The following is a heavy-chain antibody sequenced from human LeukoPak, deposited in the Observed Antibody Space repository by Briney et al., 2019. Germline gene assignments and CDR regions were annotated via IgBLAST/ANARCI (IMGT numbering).Heavy chain of an antibody. V-gene: IGHV3-20*04. CDR1: GFSFGTYG. CDR2: INWNGAST. CDR3: ARGSAGIDY. Sequence: GGSLRLSCAASGFSFGTYGMSWVRQVPGKGLEWVSGINWNGASTGYADSVKGRFTISRDNAKNSLYLQMNSLRAEDTALYYCARGSAGIDYWGQGTLVTVSS. J-gene: IGHJ4*02.